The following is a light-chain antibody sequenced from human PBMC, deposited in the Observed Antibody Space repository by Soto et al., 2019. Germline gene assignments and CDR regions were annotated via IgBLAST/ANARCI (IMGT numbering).Light chain of an antibody. Sequence: EIVLTQSPGTLSLSPGERATLSCRASQSFSSTYLAWYQQKPGQAPRLLIYGASSRATGIPDRFSGGESGTDFSLTISRLDPEDFAVYYCQQYSSSPITFGQGTRLEI. CDR2: GAS. V-gene: IGKV3-20*01. J-gene: IGKJ5*01. CDR3: QQYSSSPIT. CDR1: QSFSSTY.